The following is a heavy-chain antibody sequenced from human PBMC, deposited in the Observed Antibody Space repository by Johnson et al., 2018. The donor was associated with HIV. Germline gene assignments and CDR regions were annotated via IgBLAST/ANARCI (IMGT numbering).Heavy chain of an antibody. V-gene: IGHV3-11*01. Sequence: QVQLVESGGGLVQHGGSLRLSCAVSGFTFSDYYMSWIRQAPGTGLVWISYISGGGSAIYYADSVRGRFTISRDNAKNSLYLQMNSLRAEDTALYYCARDGPRGSYGAFDIWGQGTMVTVSS. CDR1: GFTFSDYY. CDR2: ISGGGSAI. J-gene: IGHJ3*02. CDR3: ARDGPRGSYGAFDI. D-gene: IGHD1-26*01.